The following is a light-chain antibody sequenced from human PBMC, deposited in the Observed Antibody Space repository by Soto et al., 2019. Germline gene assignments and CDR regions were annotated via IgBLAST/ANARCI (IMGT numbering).Light chain of an antibody. CDR2: DAS. V-gene: IGKV3-11*01. Sequence: IVLTQSPATLSLSPGERATLSCRASQSVSSYLAWYQQKPGQAPRLLIYDASNRATGIPVRFSGSGSGTDFTLTISSLEPEDFAVYYCQQRRSFGQGTRLEIK. CDR1: QSVSSY. J-gene: IGKJ5*01. CDR3: QQRRS.